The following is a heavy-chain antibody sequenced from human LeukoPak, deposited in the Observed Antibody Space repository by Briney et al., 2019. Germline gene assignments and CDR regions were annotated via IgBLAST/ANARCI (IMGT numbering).Heavy chain of an antibody. Sequence: GASVKVSFKASGYTFTVYYMHWVRQAPGQGLEWMGWINPNSGGTDYAQKFQGRVTMTRDTSISTAYMELSRLRSDDTAVYYCARRKGSSGYYYGLGYWGQGTLVTVSS. CDR3: ARRKGSSGYYYGLGY. J-gene: IGHJ4*02. V-gene: IGHV1-2*02. CDR2: INPNSGGT. D-gene: IGHD3-22*01. CDR1: GYTFTVYY.